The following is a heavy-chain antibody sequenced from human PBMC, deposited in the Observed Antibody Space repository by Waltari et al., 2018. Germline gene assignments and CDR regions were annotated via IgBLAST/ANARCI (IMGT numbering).Heavy chain of an antibody. J-gene: IGHJ4*02. CDR2: VKSKTDGGTR. D-gene: IGHD3-3*01. CDR3: TTLFGDFWSGYFFDF. V-gene: IGHV3-15*01. Sequence: EVQLVESGGGLVKPGGSLRLSCAASGFTFSNAWMSWVRQAPGKGLEVVGRVKSKTDGGTRDYSAPVKGRFTISRDDSENTLYLQMNSLKTEDTAVYYCTTLFGDFWSGYFFDFWGQGTLVTVSS. CDR1: GFTFSNAW.